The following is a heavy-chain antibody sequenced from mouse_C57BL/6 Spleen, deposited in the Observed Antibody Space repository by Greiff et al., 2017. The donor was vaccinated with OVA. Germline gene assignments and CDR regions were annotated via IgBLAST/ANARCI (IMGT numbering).Heavy chain of an antibody. Sequence: VQLVESGAELVMPGASVKLSCKASGYTFTSYWMHWVKQRPGQGLEWIGEIDPSDSYTNYNQKFKGKSTLTVDKSSSTAYMQLSSLTSEDSAVYYCARSTYYYGSSYDAMDYWGQGTSVTVSS. CDR3: ARSTYYYGSSYDAMDY. CDR1: GYTFTSYW. V-gene: IGHV1-69*01. J-gene: IGHJ4*01. CDR2: IDPSDSYT. D-gene: IGHD1-1*01.